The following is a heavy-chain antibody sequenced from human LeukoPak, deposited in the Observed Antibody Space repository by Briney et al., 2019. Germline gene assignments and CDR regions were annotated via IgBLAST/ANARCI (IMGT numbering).Heavy chain of an antibody. CDR2: IYYSGST. CDR3: TTGVIVVVTATDY. Sequence: SETLSLTCTVSGGSVDNFYWSWIRQPPGKGLEWIGYIYYSGSTNYNPSLKSRVTISVDTSKNQFSLKLSSVTAADTAVYYCTTGVIVVVTATDYWGQGTLVTVSS. V-gene: IGHV4-59*02. D-gene: IGHD2-21*02. CDR1: GGSVDNFY. J-gene: IGHJ4*02.